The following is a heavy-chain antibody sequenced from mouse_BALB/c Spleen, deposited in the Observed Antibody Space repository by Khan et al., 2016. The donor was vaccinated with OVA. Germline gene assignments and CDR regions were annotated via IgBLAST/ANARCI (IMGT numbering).Heavy chain of an antibody. J-gene: IGHJ4*01. CDR3: AIEASYYATDY. CDR2: IRYDGRN. V-gene: IGHV3-6*02. CDR1: GYSITSVYY. Sequence: EVQLQAAGPGLVKPSQSLSLTCSVTGYSITSVYYWNWIRQFPGNKLEWLGYIRYDGRNKYNPSLQNRVSITRDTPKNQLFLKLTSVTTVDTATYSRAIEASYYATDYWGQAISITVSS.